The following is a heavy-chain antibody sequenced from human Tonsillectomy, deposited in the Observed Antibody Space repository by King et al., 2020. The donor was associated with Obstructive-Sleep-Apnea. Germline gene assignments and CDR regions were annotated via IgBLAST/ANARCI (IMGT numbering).Heavy chain of an antibody. CDR2: MTSTGAYI. CDR3: AREEYFGSGTYYSTFDY. Sequence: VQLVESGGGLVKPGGSLRLSCVVSDLPFSSSSMNWVRQAPGKGLEWVSSMTSTGAYIYYADSVKGRFTISRDNAKNSLFLQMTSLTVDDTAVYYCAREEYFGSGTYYSTFDYWGQGTLVTVSS. CDR1: DLPFSSSS. D-gene: IGHD3-10*01. J-gene: IGHJ4*02. V-gene: IGHV3-21*01.